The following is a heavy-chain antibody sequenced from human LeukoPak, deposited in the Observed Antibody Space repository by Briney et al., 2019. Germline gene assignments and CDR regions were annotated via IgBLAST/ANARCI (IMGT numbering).Heavy chain of an antibody. CDR1: GFSLSDYW. Sequence: GGSLRLSCAASGFSLSDYWMNWVRRTPGKGPEWLANIKQDGSEKNYVESVNGRFIISRDNAKNSGYLQMNSLRAEDTAVYYCASSPPTGITVSYFDYWGQGTLVTVSS. CDR2: IKQDGSEK. CDR3: ASSPPTGITVSYFDY. D-gene: IGHD4-17*01. V-gene: IGHV3-7*01. J-gene: IGHJ4*02.